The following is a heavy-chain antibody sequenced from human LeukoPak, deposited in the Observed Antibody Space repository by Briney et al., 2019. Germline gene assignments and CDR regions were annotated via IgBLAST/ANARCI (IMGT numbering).Heavy chain of an antibody. CDR3: ARNILTGYYDY. CDR1: GGTFNNYN. CDR2: IVPTLGVT. Sequence: SVKVSCKASGGTFNNYNIMWVRQAPGQGLEWMGRIVPTLGVTNYAQKFQDRVKITADKFTNTAYIELSSLRSEDTAVYYCARNILTGYYDYWGQGTLVTVSS. J-gene: IGHJ4*02. D-gene: IGHD3-9*01. V-gene: IGHV1-69*02.